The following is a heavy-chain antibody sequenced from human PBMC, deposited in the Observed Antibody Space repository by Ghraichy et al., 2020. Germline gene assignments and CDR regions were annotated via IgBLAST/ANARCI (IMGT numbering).Heavy chain of an antibody. CDR3: ARPVATAGTEYFQH. CDR1: GFTFSDYG. J-gene: IGHJ1*01. Sequence: ALRLSCAASGFTFSDYGMHWVRQAPGKGLEWVAFLSYDGSNKYYADSVKGRFTISRDTSKNTLHLQMNSLRVDDTALYYCARPVATAGTEYFQHWGQGTLVTVSS. V-gene: IGHV3-30*03. CDR2: LSYDGSNK. D-gene: IGHD6-13*01.